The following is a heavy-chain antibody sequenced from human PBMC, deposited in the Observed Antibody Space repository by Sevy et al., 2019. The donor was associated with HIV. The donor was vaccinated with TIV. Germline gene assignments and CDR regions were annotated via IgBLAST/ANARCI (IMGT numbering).Heavy chain of an antibody. CDR2: INSDGSST. CDR3: ARGGPLQLFDY. D-gene: IGHD1-1*01. CDR1: GFTFSSYW. J-gene: IGHJ4*02. V-gene: IGHV3-74*01. Sequence: GGSLRLSCAASGFTFSSYWMHWVRQAPGKGLVWVSRINSDGSSTSYADSVKGRFTISRDNAKNMLYLQMNSLRAEDTAVYYCARGGPLQLFDYWGQGTLVTVSS.